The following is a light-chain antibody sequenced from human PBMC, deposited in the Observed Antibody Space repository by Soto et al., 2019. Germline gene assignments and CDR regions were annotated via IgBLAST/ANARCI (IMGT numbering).Light chain of an antibody. CDR2: GAS. Sequence: EIVLTQSPGTLSLSPGESATLSCRASQSVTSDYLAWYQQKPGQAPRLLIYGASSRATGIPDRFSGSGSGTDFTLTISRLEPEDLAVYYCQQYGSSPYTFGQGTNLEIK. J-gene: IGKJ2*01. CDR1: QSVTSDY. CDR3: QQYGSSPYT. V-gene: IGKV3-20*01.